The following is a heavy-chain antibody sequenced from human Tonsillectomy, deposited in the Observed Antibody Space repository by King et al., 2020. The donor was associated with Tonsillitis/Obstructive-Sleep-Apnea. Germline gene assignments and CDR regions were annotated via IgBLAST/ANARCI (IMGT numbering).Heavy chain of an antibody. J-gene: IGHJ4*02. CDR1: GESFSGYY. Sequence: VQLQQWGAGLLKPSETLSLTCAVYGESFSGYYWNWIRQPPGKGLEWIGEINHSGSTNYNPSLKSRVTISVDTSKNQFSLKLSSVTAADTAVYYCATKGCDCSSTGFYRQPPRYWGQGTLVAVSS. CDR3: ATKGCDCSSTGFYRQPPRY. D-gene: IGHD2-2*01. V-gene: IGHV4-34*01. CDR2: INHSGST.